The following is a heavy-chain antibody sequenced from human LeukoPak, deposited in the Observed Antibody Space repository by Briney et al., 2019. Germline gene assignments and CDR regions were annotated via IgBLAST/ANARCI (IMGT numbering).Heavy chain of an antibody. CDR3: VRGTIGWKGSDY. CDR2: ISSSSSYI. CDR1: GFTFSSYS. V-gene: IGHV3-21*01. D-gene: IGHD6-19*01. Sequence: WGSLRLSCAASGFTFSSYSMNWVRQAPGKGLEWVSSISSSSSYIYYADSVKGRFTISRDNAKNALYLHMNTLRADDTAVYYCVRGTIGWKGSDYWGQGTLVTVSS. J-gene: IGHJ4*02.